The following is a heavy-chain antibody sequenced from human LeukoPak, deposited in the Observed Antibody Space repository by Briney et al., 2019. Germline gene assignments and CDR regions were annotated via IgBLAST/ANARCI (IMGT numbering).Heavy chain of an antibody. D-gene: IGHD3-10*01. CDR2: INPNSGAT. Sequence: ASVKVSCKASGYTFTDYYMNWVRQAPGEGLEWMGWINPNSGATNYAEKFQGRVTMTRDTSISTAYMELSRLRSDDTAVYYCARGYYDSGTGDYWGQGSLVTVSS. V-gene: IGHV1-2*02. J-gene: IGHJ4*02. CDR3: ARGYYDSGTGDY. CDR1: GYTFTDYY.